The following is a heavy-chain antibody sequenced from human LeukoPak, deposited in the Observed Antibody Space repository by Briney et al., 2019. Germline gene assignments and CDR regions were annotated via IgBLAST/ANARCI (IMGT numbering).Heavy chain of an antibody. CDR3: ARGRGYCSSTSCYTPSLFGVRRNWFDP. V-gene: IGHV4-39*07. Sequence: PSETLSLTCTVSGGSISSSSYYWGWIRQPPGKGLEWIGEINHSGSTNYNPSLKSRVTISVDTSKNQFSLKLSSVTAADTAVYYCARGRGYCSSTSCYTPSLFGVRRNWFDPWGQGTLVTVSS. D-gene: IGHD2-2*02. CDR2: INHSGST. CDR1: GGSISSSSYY. J-gene: IGHJ5*02.